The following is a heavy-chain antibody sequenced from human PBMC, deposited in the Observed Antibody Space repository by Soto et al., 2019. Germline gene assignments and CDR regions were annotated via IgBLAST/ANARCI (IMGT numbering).Heavy chain of an antibody. CDR1: GGTFSSYA. CDR2: IIPIFGTA. V-gene: IGHV1-69*01. J-gene: IGHJ4*02. D-gene: IGHD6-13*01. Sequence: QVQLVQSGAEVKKPGSSVKVSCKASGGTFSSYAISWVRQAPGQGLEWMGGIIPIFGTANYAKKFQGRVKITADESTSTAYMELSSLRSEDTAVYYCALPGIADSETAEFDYWGQGTLVTVSS. CDR3: ALPGIADSETAEFDY.